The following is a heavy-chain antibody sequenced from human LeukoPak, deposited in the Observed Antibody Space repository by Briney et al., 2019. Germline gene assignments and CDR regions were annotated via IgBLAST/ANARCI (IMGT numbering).Heavy chain of an antibody. CDR1: GFTFSSYG. D-gene: IGHD3-10*01. V-gene: IGHV3-30*02. CDR2: IRYDGSNK. CDR3: AREGSGSSMATFDY. J-gene: IGHJ4*02. Sequence: GGSLRLSCAASGFTFSSYGMHWVRQAPGKGLEWVAFIRYDGSNKYYADSVKGRFTISRDNSKNTLYLQMNSLRAEDTAVYYCAREGSGSSMATFDYWGQGTLVTVSS.